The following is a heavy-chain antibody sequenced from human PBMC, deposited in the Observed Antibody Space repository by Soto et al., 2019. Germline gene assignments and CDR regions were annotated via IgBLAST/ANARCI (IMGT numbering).Heavy chain of an antibody. Sequence: EVQLLESGGGLVQPGGSLRLSCAASGFTFSSYAMSWVRQAPGKGLEWVSAISGSGGSTYYADSVKGRFIISRDNSKNTLYLQMNSLRAEDTAVYYCAKGGFSPLGYYYYYMDVWGKGTTVTVSS. CDR2: ISGSGGST. CDR3: AKGGFSPLGYYYYYMDV. D-gene: IGHD3-10*01. V-gene: IGHV3-23*01. CDR1: GFTFSSYA. J-gene: IGHJ6*03.